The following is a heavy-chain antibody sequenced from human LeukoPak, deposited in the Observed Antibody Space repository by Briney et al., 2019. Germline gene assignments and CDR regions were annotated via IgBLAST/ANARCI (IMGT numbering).Heavy chain of an antibody. Sequence: SETLSLTCTVSGGSISSGSYYWSWIRQPAGKGLEWIGRIYTSGSTNYNPSLKSRVTISVDTSKNQFSLKLSSVTAADTAVYYCARMSSSWGDNWFDPWGQGTLVTVSS. J-gene: IGHJ5*02. D-gene: IGHD6-13*01. CDR3: ARMSSSWGDNWFDP. V-gene: IGHV4-61*02. CDR2: IYTSGST. CDR1: GGSISSGSYY.